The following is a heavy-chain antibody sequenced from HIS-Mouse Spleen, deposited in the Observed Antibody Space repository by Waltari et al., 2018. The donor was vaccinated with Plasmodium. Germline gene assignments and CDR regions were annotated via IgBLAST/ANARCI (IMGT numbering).Heavy chain of an antibody. J-gene: IGHJ4*02. CDR1: GCPISSSSSY. CDR3: ARRGGSYYYFDY. D-gene: IGHD1-26*01. V-gene: IGHV4-39*01. CDR2: IYYSGST. Sequence: QLQLQESGPGLVQTSEPLSLPCTVSGCPISSSSSYWGCIRQPPGKGLEWIGSIYYSGSTYYNPSLKSRVTISVDTSKNQFSLKLSSVTAADTAVYYCARRGGSYYYFDYWGQGTLVTVSS.